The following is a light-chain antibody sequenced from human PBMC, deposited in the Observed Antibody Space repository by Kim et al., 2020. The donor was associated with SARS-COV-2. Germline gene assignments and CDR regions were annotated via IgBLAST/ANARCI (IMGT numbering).Light chain of an antibody. Sequence: QAVVTQESSLTVSPGGTVTLTCGSDTGIVTSGHFPYWFQQKPGQAPRTLIYDTTNKHSWTPARFSGSLLGGKAALTLSGAQPEDEAEYYCLLYYSDVGVFGGGTQLTVL. CDR3: LLYYSDVGV. CDR2: DTT. V-gene: IGLV7-46*01. CDR1: TGIVTSGHF. J-gene: IGLJ2*01.